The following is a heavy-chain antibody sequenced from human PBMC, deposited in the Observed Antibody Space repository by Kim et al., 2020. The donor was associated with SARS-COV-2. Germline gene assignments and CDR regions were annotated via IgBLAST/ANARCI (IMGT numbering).Heavy chain of an antibody. V-gene: IGHV1-2*02. CDR2: INPNSGGT. Sequence: ASVKVSCKASGYTFTGYYMHWVRQAPGQGLEWMGWINPNSGGTNYAQKFQGRVTMTRDTSISTAYMELSRLRSDDTAVYYCARDAEGDYTYYYDSSGLVFRGYYYYGMDVWGQGTTVTVSS. J-gene: IGHJ6*02. CDR3: ARDAEGDYTYYYDSSGLVFRGYYYYGMDV. CDR1: GYTFTGYY. D-gene: IGHD3-22*01.